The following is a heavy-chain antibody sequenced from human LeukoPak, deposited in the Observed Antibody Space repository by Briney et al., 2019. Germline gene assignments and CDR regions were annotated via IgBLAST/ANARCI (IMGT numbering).Heavy chain of an antibody. CDR1: GGSFSGYY. V-gene: IGHV4-34*01. Sequence: SETLSLTCAVYGGSFSGYYWSWIRQPPGKGLEWIGEINHSGSTNYNPSLKSRVTVSVDTSKNQFSLKLSSVTAADTAVYYCARGISFDPWGQGTLVTVSS. CDR3: ARGISFDP. CDR2: INHSGST. J-gene: IGHJ5*02.